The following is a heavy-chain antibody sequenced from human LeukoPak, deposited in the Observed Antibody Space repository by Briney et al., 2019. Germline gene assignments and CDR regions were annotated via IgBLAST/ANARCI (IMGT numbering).Heavy chain of an antibody. CDR3: TRDCSGGSCYLVPSRFDP. Sequence: ASVKVSCKASGYTFTDFGISWVRQAPGQGLEWMGWISAYNGNINYAENLQGRVTITTDTSTNTAYMELRSLKSDDTAVYYCTRDCSGGSCYLVPSRFDPWGQGTLVTVSS. D-gene: IGHD2-15*01. V-gene: IGHV1-18*01. CDR1: GYTFTDFG. CDR2: ISAYNGNI. J-gene: IGHJ5*02.